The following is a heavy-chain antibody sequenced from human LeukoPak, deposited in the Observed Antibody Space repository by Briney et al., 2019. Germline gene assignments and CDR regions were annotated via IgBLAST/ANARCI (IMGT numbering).Heavy chain of an antibody. J-gene: IGHJ3*02. D-gene: IGHD2-15*01. CDR1: GYTFTGSY. CDR3: AKVREVGTNIEVVVVDISGAFDM. Sequence: GASVKVSCKASGYTFTGSYINWVRQAPGQGLEWMGRINPNSGDTNVAQKFQGRVTLTRDTSISTSCMELSSLRSDDTAVYFCAKVREVGTNIEVVVVDISGAFDMWGQGTKVTVSS. CDR2: INPNSGDT. V-gene: IGHV1-2*06.